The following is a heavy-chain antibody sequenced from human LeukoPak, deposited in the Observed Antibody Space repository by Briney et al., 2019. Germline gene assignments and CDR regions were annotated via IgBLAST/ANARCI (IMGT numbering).Heavy chain of an antibody. CDR2: INHSGST. CDR3: ASVHRDGYGY. CDR1: GGSFSGYY. J-gene: IGHJ4*02. V-gene: IGHV4-34*01. Sequence: SETLSLTCAVYGGSFSGYYWSWIRQPPGKGLEWIGEINHSGSTNYNPSLKSRVTISVDTSKNQFSLKRSSVTAADTAVYYCASVHRDGYGYWGQGTLVTVSS. D-gene: IGHD5-24*01.